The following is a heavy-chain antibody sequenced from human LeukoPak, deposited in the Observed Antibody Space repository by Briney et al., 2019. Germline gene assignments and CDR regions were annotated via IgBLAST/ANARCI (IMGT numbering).Heavy chain of an antibody. CDR2: ISYDGSNK. CDR3: ARAAYYDFWGGYYEGFDY. D-gene: IGHD3-3*01. V-gene: IGHV3-30*01. Sequence: GGSLRLPCAASGFTFSSYAMHWVRQAPGKGLEWVAVISYDGSNKYYADSVKGRFTISRDNSKNTLYLQMNSLRAEDTAVYYSARAAYYDFWGGYYEGFDYWGQGTLVTVSS. J-gene: IGHJ4*02. CDR1: GFTFSSYA.